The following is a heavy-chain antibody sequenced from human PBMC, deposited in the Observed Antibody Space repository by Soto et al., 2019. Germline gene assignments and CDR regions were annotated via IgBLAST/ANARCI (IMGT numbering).Heavy chain of an antibody. CDR1: GGSISSSNW. Sequence: KPLETLSLTCAVSGGSISSSNWWSIVRQPTGKGLGWIGVIYHSGSTKYNPSLKSRDTISEEKSKNQFCLSLSSVTAADTAVEYGARVSAAGYSCGWFSNYSYCMDLWRQGTTVTVSS. CDR2: IYHSGST. V-gene: IGHV4-4*02. D-gene: IGHD6-19*01. CDR3: ARVSAAGYSCGWFSNYSYCMDL. J-gene: IGHJ6*02.